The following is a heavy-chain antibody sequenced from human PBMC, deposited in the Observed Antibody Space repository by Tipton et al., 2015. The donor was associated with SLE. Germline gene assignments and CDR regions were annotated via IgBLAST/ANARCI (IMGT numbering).Heavy chain of an antibody. D-gene: IGHD3-10*01. CDR3: ARQGFDDKYYDY. V-gene: IGHV4-39*01. J-gene: IGHJ4*02. CDR2: MFYSGST. CDR1: GASITNSRYS. Sequence: TLSLTCTVSGASITNSRYSWDWIRQPPGRGLEWIGSMFYSGSTFYNPSLKSRATISVDTSENLFSLRLTSVTAADTGLYYCARQGFDDKYYDYWGQGTLVTVSS.